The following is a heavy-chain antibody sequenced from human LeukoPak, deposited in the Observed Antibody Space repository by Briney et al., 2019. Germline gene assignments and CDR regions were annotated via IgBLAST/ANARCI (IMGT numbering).Heavy chain of an antibody. J-gene: IGHJ3*02. CDR3: ARYLAAPYDAFDI. V-gene: IGHV1-2*02. CDR2: INSNSGGV. D-gene: IGHD2-15*01. CDR1: GYTFTGYY. Sequence: GASVKVSCKASGYTFTGYYMHWVRQAPGQGLEWMGWINSNSGGVHYAQNFQGRVTMTRDTSISTAYMDPTRLRYDDTAVYFCARYLAAPYDAFDIWGQGTMVTVSS.